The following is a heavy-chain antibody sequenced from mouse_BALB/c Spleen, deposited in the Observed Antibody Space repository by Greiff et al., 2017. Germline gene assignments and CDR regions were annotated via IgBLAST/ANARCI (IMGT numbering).Heavy chain of an antibody. Sequence: VQLQQSGAELMKPGASVKISCKATGYTFSSYWIEWVKQRPGHGLEWIGEILPGSGSTNYNEKFKGKATFTADTSSNTAYMQLSSLTSEDSAVYDCARGTMITTMGVDYWGQGTTLTVSS. V-gene: IGHV1-9*01. D-gene: IGHD2-4*01. CDR2: ILPGSGST. CDR1: GYTFSSYW. CDR3: ARGTMITTMGVDY. J-gene: IGHJ2*01.